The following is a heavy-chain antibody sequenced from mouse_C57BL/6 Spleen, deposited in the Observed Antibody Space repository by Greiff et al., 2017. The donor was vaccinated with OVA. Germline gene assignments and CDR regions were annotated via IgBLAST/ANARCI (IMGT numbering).Heavy chain of an antibody. CDR1: GFSLTSYG. J-gene: IGHJ4*01. Sequence: VQLVESGPGLVQPSQSLSITCTVSGFSLTSYGVHWVRQSPGKGLEWLGVIWRGGSTDYNAAFMSRLSITKDNSKSQVFFKMNSLQADDTAIYYCAKNEGGDYAMDYWGQGTSVTVSS. CDR3: AKNEGGDYAMDY. CDR2: IWRGGST. V-gene: IGHV2-5*01.